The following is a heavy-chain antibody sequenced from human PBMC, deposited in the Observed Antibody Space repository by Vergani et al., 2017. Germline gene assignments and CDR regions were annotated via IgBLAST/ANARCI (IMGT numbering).Heavy chain of an antibody. CDR1: GGSFTSYH. J-gene: IGHJ6*03. Sequence: QVQLQQWGGGLLKPSETLSLTCVVNGGSFTSYHWTWIRQSPGEGLEWVGDIAHTGRPDYNTSLKSLLTMSVDKSLNQFSLTLNSVTATDTAIYFCARVNTETNGHLYYYYYMDVWGQGTVVTVS. D-gene: IGHD4-11*01. CDR2: IAHTGRP. CDR3: ARVNTETNGHLYYYYYMDV. V-gene: IGHV4-34*01.